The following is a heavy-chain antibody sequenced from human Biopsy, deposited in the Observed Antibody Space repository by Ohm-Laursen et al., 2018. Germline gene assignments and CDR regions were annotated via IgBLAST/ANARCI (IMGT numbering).Heavy chain of an antibody. D-gene: IGHD3-3*01. Sequence: TQTLTLTCSFSGFSLSARGMCVSWIRQAPGKALEWLARVDWADYKAYSASLQTKLSISKDTSNDQVVLTVNNVDPADTATYYCARTPILIVSADLVYRHRRHLQGMDVWGQGIAVTVS. CDR2: VDWADYK. V-gene: IGHV2-70*11. CDR3: ARTPILIVSADLVYRHRRHLQGMDV. CDR1: GFSLSARGMC. J-gene: IGHJ6*02.